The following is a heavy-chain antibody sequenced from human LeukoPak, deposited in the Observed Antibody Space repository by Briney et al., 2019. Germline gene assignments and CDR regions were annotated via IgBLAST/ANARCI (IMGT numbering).Heavy chain of an antibody. CDR2: INPYNGNT. D-gene: IGHD6-13*01. Sequence: ASVKVSCKASGYTFTSYGISWVRQAPGQGLEWMGWINPYNGNTNYAQKLQGRVTMTTDTSTSTAYMELRSLRSDDTAVYYCARVAAVDYFDYWGQGTLVTISS. CDR3: ARVAAVDYFDY. J-gene: IGHJ4*02. V-gene: IGHV1-18*01. CDR1: GYTFTSYG.